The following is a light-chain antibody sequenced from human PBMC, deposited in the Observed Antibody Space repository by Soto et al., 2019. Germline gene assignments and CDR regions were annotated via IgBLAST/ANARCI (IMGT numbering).Light chain of an antibody. CDR2: LNSDGSH. CDR3: QPGGTGIVV. J-gene: IGLJ2*01. Sequence: QLVLTQSPSASASLGASVKLTCTLSSGHSSYAIACHQQQPEEGPRYLMKLNSDGSHSKGDGIPARFSGSSSGAARYLTVSRLQSEDEADYYCQPGGTGIVVCGGGTKVTVL. V-gene: IGLV4-69*01. CDR1: SGHSSYA.